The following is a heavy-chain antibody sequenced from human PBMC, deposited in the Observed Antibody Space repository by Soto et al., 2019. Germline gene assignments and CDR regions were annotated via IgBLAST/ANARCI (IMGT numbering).Heavy chain of an antibody. J-gene: IGHJ4*02. CDR3: AKHQCNGSPDY. CDR2: ISGSGGGT. Sequence: GGSLRLSCAASGFTFSSYSMSWVRQAPGKGLEWVSLISGSGGGTYYADSVKGRFTISRDNSKNTLYLQMNSLRAEDTAVFYCAKHQCNGSPDYWGQGTLVTVSS. CDR1: GFTFSSYS. D-gene: IGHD2-15*01. V-gene: IGHV3-23*01.